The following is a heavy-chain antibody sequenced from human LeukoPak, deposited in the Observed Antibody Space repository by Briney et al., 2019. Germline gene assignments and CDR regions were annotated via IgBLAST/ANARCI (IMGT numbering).Heavy chain of an antibody. J-gene: IGHJ6*04. CDR3: ARDLHYDVAMDV. Sequence: AGSGRLSCKASGFTFSAYSMTWVRQAPGKGLEWVSSIGCDSKPHYSESVKGRFAISGDTSKNMLFLQLNSLRAEDTAVYYCARDLHYDVAMDVWGEGTKVCCSS. D-gene: IGHD5-12*01. V-gene: IGHV3-23*01. CDR1: GFTFSAYS. CDR2: IGCDSKP.